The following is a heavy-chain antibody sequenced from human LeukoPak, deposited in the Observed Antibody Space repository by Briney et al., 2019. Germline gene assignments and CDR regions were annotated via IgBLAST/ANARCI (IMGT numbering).Heavy chain of an antibody. CDR2: INHSGST. CDR1: GGSFSGYY. CDR3: ARLVYANDAFDI. Sequence: SETLSLTCAVYGGSFSGYYWSWIRQPPGKGLEWIGEINHSGSTNYNPSLKSRVTISVDTSKNQFSLKLSSVTAADTAVYYGARLVYANDAFDIWGQGTMVTVSS. J-gene: IGHJ3*02. V-gene: IGHV4-34*01. D-gene: IGHD2-8*01.